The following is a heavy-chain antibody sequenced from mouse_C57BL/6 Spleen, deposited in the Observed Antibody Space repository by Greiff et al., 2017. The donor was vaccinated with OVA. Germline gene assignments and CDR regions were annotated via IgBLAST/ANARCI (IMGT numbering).Heavy chain of an antibody. CDR1: GFTFSDYG. V-gene: IGHV5-17*01. CDR2: ISSGSSTI. J-gene: IGHJ4*01. Sequence: EVQRVESGGGLVKPGGSLKLSCAASGFTFSDYGMHWVRQAPEKGLEWVAYISSGSSTIYYADTVKGRFTISRDNATNTLFLQMTRLGSEDTAMYCCARKDYGHYYAMDYWGQGTSVTVSS. D-gene: IGHD2-4*01. CDR3: ARKDYGHYYAMDY.